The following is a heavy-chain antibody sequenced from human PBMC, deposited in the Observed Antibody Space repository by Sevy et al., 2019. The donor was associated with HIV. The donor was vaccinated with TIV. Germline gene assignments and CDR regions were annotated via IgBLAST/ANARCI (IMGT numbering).Heavy chain of an antibody. Sequence: SETLSLTCTVSGGSISSGTYYWSWIRQPAGKGLEWIGRIYTSGITNYNPSLKSRVTISLDTSKNQFSLNLSSVTAAETAVYYCARYYYGSGKYYFDYWGQGTLVTVSS. V-gene: IGHV4-61*02. J-gene: IGHJ4*02. CDR2: IYTSGIT. D-gene: IGHD3-10*01. CDR1: GGSISSGTYY. CDR3: ARYYYGSGKYYFDY.